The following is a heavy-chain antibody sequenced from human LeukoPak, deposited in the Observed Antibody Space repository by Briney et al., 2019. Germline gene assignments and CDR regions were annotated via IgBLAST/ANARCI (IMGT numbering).Heavy chain of an antibody. CDR3: ARDRYYYDSSASPFDY. V-gene: IGHV4-4*07. D-gene: IGHD3-22*01. J-gene: IGHJ4*02. CDR1: GGSISSYY. CDR2: IHSSGST. Sequence: SETLSLTCTVSGGSISSYYWSWIRQPAGKGLEGIGRIHSSGSTNYNPSLESRVTMSVDTSKNQFSLRLSSVTAADTAVYYCARDRYYYDSSASPFDYWGQGTLVTVSS.